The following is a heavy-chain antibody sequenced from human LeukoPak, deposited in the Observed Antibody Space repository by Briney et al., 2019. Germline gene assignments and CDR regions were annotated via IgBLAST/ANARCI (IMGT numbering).Heavy chain of an antibody. J-gene: IGHJ4*02. CDR2: ISTTGGGT. D-gene: IGHD3-16*01. V-gene: IGHV3-23*01. CDR3: AKGGGSDFDF. CDR1: GFTFSSYA. Sequence: GGSLRLSCAASGFTFSSYAMSWVRQAPGKGLEWVSSISTTGGGTYYADSVKGRFTISRDSSKSTVSLQMNSLRAEDTAVYFCAKGGGSDFDFWGQGTLVTVSS.